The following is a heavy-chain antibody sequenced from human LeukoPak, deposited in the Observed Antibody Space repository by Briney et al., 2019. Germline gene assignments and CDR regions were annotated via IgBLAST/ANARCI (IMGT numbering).Heavy chain of an antibody. CDR3: SGGTHLSD. CDR2: IASDGSST. V-gene: IGHV3-74*01. Sequence: GGSLRLSCAASGFTFSSYWMNWVRQAPGKGLVWVSRIASDGSSTTYADSVKGRFSISRDNAKNTLYLQMNSLRVEDTAVYYCSGGTHLSDWGQGTLVTVSS. J-gene: IGHJ4*02. CDR1: GFTFSSYW.